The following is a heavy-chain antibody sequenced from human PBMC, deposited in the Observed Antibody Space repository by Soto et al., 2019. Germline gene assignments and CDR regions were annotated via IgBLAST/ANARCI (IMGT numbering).Heavy chain of an antibody. CDR2: IYYSGST. J-gene: IGHJ4*02. CDR1: GGSISSSSYY. D-gene: IGHD2-21*01. Sequence: PSETLSLTCTVSGGSISSSSYYWGWIRQPPGKGLEWIGSIYYSGSTYYNPSLKSRVTISVDTSKNQFSLKLSSVTAADTAVYYCARNPPTRDGYFDYWGQGTLVTVSS. CDR3: ARNPPTRDGYFDY. V-gene: IGHV4-39*01.